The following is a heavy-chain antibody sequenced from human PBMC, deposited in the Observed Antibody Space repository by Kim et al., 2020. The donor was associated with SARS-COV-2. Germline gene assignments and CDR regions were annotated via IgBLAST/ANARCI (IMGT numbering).Heavy chain of an antibody. Sequence: SMKGRSTISRDNSQNTLYLQMNSLRAEDTAVYYCARDGTRGSYYYYGMDVWGQGTTVTVSS. J-gene: IGHJ6*02. D-gene: IGHD3-16*01. CDR3: ARDGTRGSYYYYGMDV. V-gene: IGHV3-66*01.